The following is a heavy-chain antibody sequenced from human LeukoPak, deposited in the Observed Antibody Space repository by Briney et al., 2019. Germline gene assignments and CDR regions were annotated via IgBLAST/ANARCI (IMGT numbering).Heavy chain of an antibody. V-gene: IGHV3-33*06. CDR1: GFTFSSYG. J-gene: IGHJ4*02. Sequence: GRSLRLSCAASGFTFSSYGMHWVRQAPGKGLEWVAVVWYDGSNKYYADSVKGRFTISRDNSKNTLYLQMNSLRAEDTAVYYCAKEGPYCGGDCYYFDYWGQGTLVTVSS. CDR2: VWYDGSNK. CDR3: AKEGPYCGGDCYYFDY. D-gene: IGHD2-21*02.